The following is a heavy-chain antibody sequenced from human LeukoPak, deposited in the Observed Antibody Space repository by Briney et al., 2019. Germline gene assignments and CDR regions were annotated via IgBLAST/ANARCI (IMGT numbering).Heavy chain of an antibody. V-gene: IGHV3-23*01. CDR2: VTGNGDNT. J-gene: IGHJ4*02. CDR1: GFTFSSYA. Sequence: GGALRLSCAASGFTFSSYAMSWVRQAPGKGLEWVSSVTGNGDNTFHADSVKGRFTISRDNSKNMLYLQINSLRAEDTAVYYCARDRNYFEALHRSYWGQGTLVTVSS. CDR3: ARDRNYFEALHRSY. D-gene: IGHD3-10*01.